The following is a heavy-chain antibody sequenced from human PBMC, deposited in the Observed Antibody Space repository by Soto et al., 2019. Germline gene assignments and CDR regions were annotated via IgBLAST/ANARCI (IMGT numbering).Heavy chain of an antibody. Sequence: PSETLSLTCTVFGGSITNGNDYWSWIRQLPGKGLEWIGYIYSRGTTYYNPSLKSRVALSVDTSKNQFSLKLSSVTAADTAVYYCASTHIVAILNSGFGPWGQGTLVTVSS. CDR2: IYSRGTT. J-gene: IGHJ5*02. V-gene: IGHV4-31*03. CDR3: ASTHIVAILNSGFGP. D-gene: IGHD5-12*01. CDR1: GGSITNGNDY.